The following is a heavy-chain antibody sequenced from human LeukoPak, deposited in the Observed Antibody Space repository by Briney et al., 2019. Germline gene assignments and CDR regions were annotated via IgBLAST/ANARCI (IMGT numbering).Heavy chain of an antibody. CDR2: INHSGST. J-gene: IGHJ4*02. CDR1: GGSFSGYY. CDR3: ARAVGGVIAVAGTLYFDY. V-gene: IGHV4-34*01. Sequence: KPSETLSLTCAVYGGSFSGYYWSWIRQPPGKGLEWIGEINHSGSTNYNPSLKSRVTISVDTSKNQFSLKLSSVTAADTAVYYCARAVGGVIAVAGTLYFDYWGQGTLVTVSS. D-gene: IGHD6-19*01.